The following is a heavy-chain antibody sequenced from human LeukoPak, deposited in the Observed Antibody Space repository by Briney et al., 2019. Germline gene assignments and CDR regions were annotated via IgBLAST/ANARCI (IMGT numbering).Heavy chain of an antibody. J-gene: IGHJ5*02. CDR3: ARNVSGYSRKWWFDP. V-gene: IGHV4-59*11. CDR2: IYYSGST. D-gene: IGHD6-13*01. Sequence: SETLSLTCTVSGGSISSHYGSWIRQPPGKGLEWIGYIYYSGSTNYNPSLKSRVTISVDTSKNQFSLKLSSVTAADTAVYYCARNVSGYSRKWWFDPWGQGTLVTVSS. CDR1: GGSISSHY.